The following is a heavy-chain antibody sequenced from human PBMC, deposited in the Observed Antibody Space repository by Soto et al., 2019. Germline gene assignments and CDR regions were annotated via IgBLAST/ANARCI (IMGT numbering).Heavy chain of an antibody. V-gene: IGHV4-4*02. Sequence: QVQLQESDPGLVRPSGTLSLTCTVSGGSISRTNWWSWVRQLPGKGLGGIGEIYHSVSTNYNPSHESRVTMSVDKSKNQCSLRLSSVTAADTAEYYCARDWAAALFRPPLTFWGQGTLVTVSS. CDR3: ARDWAAALFRPPLTF. J-gene: IGHJ4*02. CDR1: GGSISRTNW. CDR2: IYHSVST. D-gene: IGHD6-13*01.